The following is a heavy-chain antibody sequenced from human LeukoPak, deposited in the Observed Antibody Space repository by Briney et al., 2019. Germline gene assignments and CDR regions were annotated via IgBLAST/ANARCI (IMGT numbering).Heavy chain of an antibody. J-gene: IGHJ4*02. D-gene: IGHD6-19*01. Sequence: PSETLSLTCAVYGGSLSGYYWSWIRQPPGKGLEWIGEINHSGSTNYNPSLKSRVTISVDTSKNQFSLKLSSVTAADTAVYYCASDRTAVAGNFDYWGQGTLVTVSS. CDR3: ASDRTAVAGNFDY. V-gene: IGHV4-34*01. CDR1: GGSLSGYY. CDR2: INHSGST.